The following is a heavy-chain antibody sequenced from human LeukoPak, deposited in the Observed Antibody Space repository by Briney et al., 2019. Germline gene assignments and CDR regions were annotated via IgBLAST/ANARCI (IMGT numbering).Heavy chain of an antibody. J-gene: IGHJ4*02. CDR1: GYSSTSYW. CDR3: ARHIGLWPNYFDY. D-gene: IGHD4/OR15-4a*01. V-gene: IGHV5-51*01. CDR2: IYPGDSDT. Sequence: GESLKISCKGSGYSSTSYWIGWVRQMPGKGLEWMGIIYPGDSDTRYCPSFQGQVTISADKSISTAYLQWSSLKASDTAMYYCARHIGLWPNYFDYWGQGTLVTVSS.